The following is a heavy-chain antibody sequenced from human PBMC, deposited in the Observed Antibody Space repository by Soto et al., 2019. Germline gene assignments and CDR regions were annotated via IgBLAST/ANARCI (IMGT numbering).Heavy chain of an antibody. J-gene: IGHJ4*02. V-gene: IGHV3-30*03. Sequence: QVQLVESGGGVVQPGRSLRLSCAASGFTFQNYSMHWVRQAPGKGLEWVAVTSYDGGKNFYADSVKGRFTISRDNSKNTLYLQMNSLRAGDTAIYYCARVESSGAAKYFIDYWGQGTLVTV. D-gene: IGHD3-10*01. CDR2: TSYDGGKN. CDR1: GFTFQNYS. CDR3: ARVESSGAAKYFIDY.